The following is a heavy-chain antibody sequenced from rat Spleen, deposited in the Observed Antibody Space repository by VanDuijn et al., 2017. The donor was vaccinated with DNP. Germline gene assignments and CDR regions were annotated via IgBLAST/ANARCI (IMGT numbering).Heavy chain of an antibody. CDR2: ISTSGEYT. V-gene: IGHV5S13*01. Sequence: EVQLVDSGGGLVQPGRSLKLSCAASGFTFSNYDMAWVRQAPTKGLEWVAYISTSGEYTHYGDSVKGRFSISRDNAKDTQYLQMDSLRPEDTATYYCATGVYGGYEDWFANWGQGTLVTVSS. CDR3: ATGVYGGYEDWFAN. J-gene: IGHJ3*01. CDR1: GFTFSNYD. D-gene: IGHD1-11*01.